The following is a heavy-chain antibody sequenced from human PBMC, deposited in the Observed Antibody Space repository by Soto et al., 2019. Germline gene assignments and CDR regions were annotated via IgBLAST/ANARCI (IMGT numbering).Heavy chain of an antibody. D-gene: IGHD6-13*01. CDR3: ARDGPSRMPASGIHGWFEP. Sequence: QVQLVESGGGVVQPGRSLRLSCAASGFTFSSNAMHWVRQAPGKGLEWVAVISYDGSKKFYTDSLKGRFTLSRDNSKYTLYLQMNSLRPEHTAVYYCARDGPSRMPASGIHGWFEPWGQGTRVTVSS. CDR1: GFTFSSNA. CDR2: ISYDGSKK. V-gene: IGHV3-30-3*01. J-gene: IGHJ5*02.